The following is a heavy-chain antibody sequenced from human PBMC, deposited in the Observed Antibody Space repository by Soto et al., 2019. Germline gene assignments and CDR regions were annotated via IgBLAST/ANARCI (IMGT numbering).Heavy chain of an antibody. D-gene: IGHD6-19*01. V-gene: IGHV1-69*06. CDR2: IIPMFGSP. CDR3: ARGGFVAGLYNALDA. CDR1: GGTLSTNA. Sequence: QVQLVQSGAEVKKAGSSVKVSCKTSGGTLSTNAISWVRQAPGQGLEWMGAIIPMFGSPKYAQKFQGRVTITADNPTSTIYMEMISLTSADTAVYYCARGGFVAGLYNALDAWGQGTTAAVSS. J-gene: IGHJ6*02.